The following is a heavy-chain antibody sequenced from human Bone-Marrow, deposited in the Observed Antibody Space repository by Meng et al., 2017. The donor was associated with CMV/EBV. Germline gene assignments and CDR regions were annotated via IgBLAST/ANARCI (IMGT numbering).Heavy chain of an antibody. J-gene: IGHJ4*02. Sequence: GESLKISCAASGFTFSSYAMSWVRQAPGKGLEWVSAISGSGGSTYYADSVKGRFTISRDNSKNTLYLQMNSLRAEDTAVYYCAKDSRRGVTTSFAYWGQGPLVTVYS. CDR2: ISGSGGST. CDR1: GFTFSSYA. CDR3: AKDSRRGVTTSFAY. D-gene: IGHD4-17*01. V-gene: IGHV3-23*01.